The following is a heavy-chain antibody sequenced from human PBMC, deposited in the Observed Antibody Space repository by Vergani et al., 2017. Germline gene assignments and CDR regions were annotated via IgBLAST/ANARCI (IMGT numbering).Heavy chain of an antibody. V-gene: IGHV4-4*07. Sequence: QVQLQESGPGLVKPPETLSLTCTVSGGSISSYYWSWIRQPAGKGLEWIGRIYTSGSTNYNPSLKSRVTMSVDTSKNQFSLKLSSVTAADTAVYYCAREVPFDIVVVPAAKAWFDPWGQGTLVTVSS. CDR2: IYTSGST. CDR1: GGSISSYY. CDR3: AREVPFDIVVVPAAKAWFDP. J-gene: IGHJ5*02. D-gene: IGHD2-2*01.